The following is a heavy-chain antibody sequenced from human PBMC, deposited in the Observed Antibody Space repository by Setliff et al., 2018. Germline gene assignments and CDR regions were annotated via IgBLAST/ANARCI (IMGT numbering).Heavy chain of an antibody. CDR2: IDPSGNT. Sequence: PSETLSLTCTVSGGSISSGSNYWSWIRQPAGRGLEWIGHIDPSGNTNYHPSLKTLVTISVDTSKNQFSLKLSSVTAADTAVYYCARCSGSYDAFDIWGQGTMVTVSS. D-gene: IGHD1-26*01. J-gene: IGHJ3*02. CDR1: GGSISSGSNY. CDR3: ARCSGSYDAFDI. V-gene: IGHV4-61*09.